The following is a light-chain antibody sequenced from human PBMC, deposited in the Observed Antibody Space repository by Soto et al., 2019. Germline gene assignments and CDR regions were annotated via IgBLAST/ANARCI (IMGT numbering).Light chain of an antibody. CDR1: QSLNNC. J-gene: IGKJ1*01. V-gene: IGKV1-5*01. CDR3: HQYKTYSA. CDR2: DAS. Sequence: GDRVTFTCRASQSLNNCLAWYQQKPGKAPKLLIYDASSLDSGVSSRFSGTGSETECTLTITVLQADDLATDFCHQYKTYSAFGQGAMVESK.